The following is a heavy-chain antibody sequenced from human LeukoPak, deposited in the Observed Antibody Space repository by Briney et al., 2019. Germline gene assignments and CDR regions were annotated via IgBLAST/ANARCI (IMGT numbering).Heavy chain of an antibody. Sequence: SETLSLTRTVSGGSINSYYWSWIRQPPGKGLEWIGYIYYSGSTNYNPSLKSRVTISVDTSKNQFSLKLSSVTAADTAVYYCARHLVPYYFDYWGQGTLVTVSS. CDR2: IYYSGST. CDR1: GGSINSYY. J-gene: IGHJ4*02. V-gene: IGHV4-59*08. CDR3: ARHLVPYYFDY.